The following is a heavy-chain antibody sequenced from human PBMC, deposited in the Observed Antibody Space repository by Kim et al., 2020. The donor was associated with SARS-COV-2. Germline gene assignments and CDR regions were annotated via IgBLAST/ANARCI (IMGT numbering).Heavy chain of an antibody. Sequence: ADSVKGRFTISRDNSKNTLDLQMSGLRAEDTAVYYCAKALSQQWLVLGGYWGHGTLVTVSS. CDR3: AKALSQQWLVLGGY. V-gene: IGHV3-30*02. J-gene: IGHJ4*01. D-gene: IGHD6-19*01.